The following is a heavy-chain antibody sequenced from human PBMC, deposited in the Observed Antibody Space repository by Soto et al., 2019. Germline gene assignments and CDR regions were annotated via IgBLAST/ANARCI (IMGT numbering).Heavy chain of an antibody. CDR2: IIPIFGTA. V-gene: IGHV1-69*01. D-gene: IGHD3-10*01. CDR3: ARPRGRYYYGSGSPLDY. CDR1: GGTFSSYA. J-gene: IGHJ4*02. Sequence: QVQLVQSGAEVKKPGSSVKVSCKASGGTFSSYAISWVRQAPGQGLEWMGGIIPIFGTANYAQKFQGRAKITADESTSTAYMELSSLRSEETAVYYCARPRGRYYYGSGSPLDYWGQGTLVTVSS.